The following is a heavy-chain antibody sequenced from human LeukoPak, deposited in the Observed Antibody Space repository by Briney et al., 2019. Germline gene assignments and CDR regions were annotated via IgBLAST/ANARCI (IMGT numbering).Heavy chain of an antibody. CDR1: GFTFSSYG. CDR2: IRYDGSNK. V-gene: IGHV3-30*02. Sequence: GGSLRLSCAASGFTFSSYGMHWVRQAPGKGLEWVAFIRYDGSNKYYADSVKGRFTISRDNSKNTLYLQMNSLRAEDTAVYYCAKDRSAVSRVVVAAHFDYWGQGTLVTVSS. D-gene: IGHD2-15*01. CDR3: AKDRSAVSRVVVAAHFDY. J-gene: IGHJ4*02.